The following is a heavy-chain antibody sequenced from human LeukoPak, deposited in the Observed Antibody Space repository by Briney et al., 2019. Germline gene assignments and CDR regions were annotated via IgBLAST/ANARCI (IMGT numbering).Heavy chain of an antibody. J-gene: IGHJ5*02. CDR2: INHSGST. V-gene: IGHV4-34*01. CDR1: GGSFSDYY. CDR3: TSPWFDP. Sequence: SETLSLTCAVYGGSFSDYYWSWIRQFPGKGLEWIGEINHSGSTNYLPSLKSRVTIPVDTSKNQFSLKLSSVTAADTAVYYCTSPWFDPWGQGTLVTVSS.